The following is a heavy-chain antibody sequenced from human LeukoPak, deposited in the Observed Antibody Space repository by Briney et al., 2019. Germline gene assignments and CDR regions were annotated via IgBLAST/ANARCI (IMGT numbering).Heavy chain of an antibody. D-gene: IGHD2/OR15-2a*01. CDR3: ARQNKPARPNFDN. CDR1: GFTFSSYA. CDR2: ISYDGSNK. V-gene: IGHV3-30*04. J-gene: IGHJ4*02. Sequence: PGRSLRLSCAASGFTFSSYAMHWVRQAPGKGLEWVAVISYDGSNKYYADSVKGRFTISRDNSKNTLYLQMNSLRAEDTAVYYCARQNKPARPNFDNWGQGTLVTVSS.